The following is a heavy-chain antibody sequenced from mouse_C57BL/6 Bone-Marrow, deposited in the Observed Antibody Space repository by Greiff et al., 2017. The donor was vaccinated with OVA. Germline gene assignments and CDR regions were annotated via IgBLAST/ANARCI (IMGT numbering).Heavy chain of an antibody. J-gene: IGHJ1*03. CDR2: IYPRSGNT. V-gene: IGHV1-81*01. CDR3: ARSYGYENFDV. CDR1: GYTFTSYG. Sequence: VQLQQSGAELARPGASVKLSCKASGYTFTSYGISWVKQRTGQGLEWIGEIYPRSGNTYYNEKFKGKATLTADKSSSTAYIELRSLTSEDSAVYFCARSYGYENFDVWGTGTTVTVSS. D-gene: IGHD2-2*01.